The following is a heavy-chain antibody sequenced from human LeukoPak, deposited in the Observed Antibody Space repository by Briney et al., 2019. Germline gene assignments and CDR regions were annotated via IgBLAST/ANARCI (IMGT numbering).Heavy chain of an antibody. J-gene: IGHJ4*02. CDR3: ARGEHGSSWSPYYFDY. CDR1: GFTFSSYS. V-gene: IGHV3-21*01. CDR2: ISSSSSYI. Sequence: GGSLRLSCAASGFTFSSYSMNWVRQAPGKGLEWVSSISSSSSYIYYADSVKGRFTISRDNAKNSLYLQMNSLRAGDTAVYYCARGEHGSSWSPYYFDYWGQGTLVTVSS. D-gene: IGHD6-13*01.